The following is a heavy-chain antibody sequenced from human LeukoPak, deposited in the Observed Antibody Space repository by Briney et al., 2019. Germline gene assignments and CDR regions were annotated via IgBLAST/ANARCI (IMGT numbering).Heavy chain of an antibody. J-gene: IGHJ4*02. V-gene: IGHV4-61*02. CDR3: ARLSTVTTSFDY. CDR1: GGSISSGSFY. Sequence: SETLSLTCTVSGGSISSGSFYWSWIRQPAGKGLEWIGRIYTSGNTDYNPSLKSRVTISVDTSKNQLSLNLSSVTAADTAVYYCARLSTVTTSFDYWGQGTLVTASS. D-gene: IGHD4-17*01. CDR2: IYTSGNT.